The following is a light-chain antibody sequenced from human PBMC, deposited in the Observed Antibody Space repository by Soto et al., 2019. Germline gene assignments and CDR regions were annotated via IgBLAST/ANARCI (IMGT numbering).Light chain of an antibody. Sequence: QSVLTQPASVSGSPKQSITISCTGTSSDVGGYNYVSWYQQHPGKAPKLIIYDVTDRPSGVSNRFSGSKSGNTASLTISGLQAEEAADYYCHSYTSTNNQVFGTGTKLTVL. J-gene: IGLJ1*01. CDR3: HSYTSTNNQV. CDR1: SSDVGGYNY. CDR2: DVT. V-gene: IGLV2-14*03.